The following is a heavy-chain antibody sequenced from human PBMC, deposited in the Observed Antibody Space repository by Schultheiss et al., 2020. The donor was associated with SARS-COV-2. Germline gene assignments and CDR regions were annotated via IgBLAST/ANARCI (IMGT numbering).Heavy chain of an antibody. V-gene: IGHV3-48*03. CDR1: GFTFSSYE. CDR2: ISDGGSTK. D-gene: IGHD6-6*01. Sequence: GGSLRLSCAASGFTFSSYEMNWVRQAPGKGLEWVSYISDGGSTKYYADSVKGRFTISRDTAKNLLFLQMNSLRAEDTAVYYCATVGRSTRPGYWGQGTLVTVSS. J-gene: IGHJ4*02. CDR3: ATVGRSTRPGY.